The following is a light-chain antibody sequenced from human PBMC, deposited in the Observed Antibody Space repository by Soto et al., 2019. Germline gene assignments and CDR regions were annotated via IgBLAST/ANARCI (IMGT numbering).Light chain of an antibody. Sequence: QSVLTQPPSASGSPGQSVTITCSGTSSDVGEENYVPWYQQHPGKVPKLILYEVSKRPSGVPDRFSGSRSGNTASLTVSGLQAEDEADYYCSSFAGSPVVFGGGTKLTVL. CDR1: SSDVGEENY. V-gene: IGLV2-8*01. CDR2: EVS. J-gene: IGLJ2*01. CDR3: SSFAGSPVV.